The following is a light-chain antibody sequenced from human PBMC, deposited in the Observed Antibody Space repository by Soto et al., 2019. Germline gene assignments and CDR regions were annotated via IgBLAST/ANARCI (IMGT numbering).Light chain of an antibody. CDR3: QQYGSSLLT. V-gene: IGKV3-20*01. Sequence: EIVLTQSPGTLSLSPGERDTLSCRASQSVSSSYSAWYQQKPGQAPRLLIYGASSRATGIPDRFSGSGSGTDFTLTISRLEPEDFAVYYCQQYGSSLLTFGGGTKVDIK. CDR1: QSVSSSY. CDR2: GAS. J-gene: IGKJ4*01.